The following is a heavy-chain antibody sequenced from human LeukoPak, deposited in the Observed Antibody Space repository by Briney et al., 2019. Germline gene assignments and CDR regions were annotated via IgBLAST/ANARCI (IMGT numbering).Heavy chain of an antibody. D-gene: IGHD2-15*01. Sequence: GGSLRLSCAASGFTFRSYWMHWVRQAPGKGLVWVSRINIDGSSGSYADSVEGRFTISRDNAKNTLYLQMNSLRAEDTAVYYCAKYAPVNRYCSGGSCYSPAVGWGQGTLVTVSS. CDR3: AKYAPVNRYCSGGSCYSPAVG. CDR1: GFTFRSYW. J-gene: IGHJ4*02. V-gene: IGHV3-74*01. CDR2: INIDGSSG.